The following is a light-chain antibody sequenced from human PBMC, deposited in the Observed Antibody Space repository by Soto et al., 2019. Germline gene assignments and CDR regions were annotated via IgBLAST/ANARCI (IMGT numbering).Light chain of an antibody. Sequence: EIVMTQSPATLSVSPGERATLSCRASQSVSSNFAWYQQEPGQAPRLLIYGASTRATGIPARFSGSGSGTEFTLTISSLQSEDFAVYYCKQYNNWPLTFGPGTKVDIK. V-gene: IGKV3-15*01. J-gene: IGKJ3*01. CDR3: KQYNNWPLT. CDR2: GAS. CDR1: QSVSSN.